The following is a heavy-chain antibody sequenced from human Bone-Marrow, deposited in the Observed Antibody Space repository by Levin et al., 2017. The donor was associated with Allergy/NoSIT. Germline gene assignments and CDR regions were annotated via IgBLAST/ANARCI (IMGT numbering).Heavy chain of an antibody. Sequence: NSSETLSLTCSVSGGSISSHYWSWIRQPPGGGLEWIGFIHSSGTTNYDPSLKSRVTTSIDTSKNQFYLKLASVTVADTAVYYCAGIRSSYWFFDFWGRGTLVSVSS. CDR2: IHSSGTT. CDR3: AGIRSSYWFFDF. V-gene: IGHV4-4*09. CDR1: GGSISSHY. J-gene: IGHJ2*01. D-gene: IGHD1-14*01.